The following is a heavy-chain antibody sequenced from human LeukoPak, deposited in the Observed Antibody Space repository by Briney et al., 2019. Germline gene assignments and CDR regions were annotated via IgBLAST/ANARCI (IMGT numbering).Heavy chain of an antibody. V-gene: IGHV4-34*01. CDR2: INRSGST. D-gene: IGHD3-22*01. J-gene: IGHJ4*02. CDR3: ARERITMIVVAGIDY. CDR1: GGSFSGYY. Sequence: SETLSLTCAVYGGSFSGYYWSWIRQPPGKGLEWIGEINRSGSTNYNPSLKSRVTISVDTSKNQFSLKLSSVTAADTAVYYCARERITMIVVAGIDYWGQGTLVTVSS.